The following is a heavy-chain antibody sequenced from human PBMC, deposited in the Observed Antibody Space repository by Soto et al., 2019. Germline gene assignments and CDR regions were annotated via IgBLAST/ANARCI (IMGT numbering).Heavy chain of an antibody. CDR2: ISAYNGNT. D-gene: IGHD1-26*01. J-gene: IGHJ4*02. CDR3: ARVSTKKWELLYFDY. CDR1: GYTFTSYG. Sequence: QVQLVQSGAEVKKPGASVKVSCKASGYTFTSYGISWVRQAPGQGLEWMGWISAYNGNTNYAQKLQGRVTITTDTSTSTAYMELRSLRSDDTAVYYCARVSTKKWELLYFDYWGQGTLVTVSS. V-gene: IGHV1-18*01.